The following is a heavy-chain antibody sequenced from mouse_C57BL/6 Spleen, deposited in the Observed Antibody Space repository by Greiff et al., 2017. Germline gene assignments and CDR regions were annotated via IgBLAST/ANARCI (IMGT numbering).Heavy chain of an antibody. V-gene: IGHV1-43*01. Sequence: VQLQQSGPELVKPGASVKISCKASGYSFPGYYMHWVKQSSEKSLEWIGEINPSTGGTSYNQKFKGKATLTVDQSSSTAYLQLKSLTSEDSAVYYCAMKDYYGYYAMDYWGQGTSVTVSS. D-gene: IGHD1-2*01. J-gene: IGHJ4*01. CDR2: INPSTGGT. CDR3: AMKDYYGYYAMDY. CDR1: GYSFPGYY.